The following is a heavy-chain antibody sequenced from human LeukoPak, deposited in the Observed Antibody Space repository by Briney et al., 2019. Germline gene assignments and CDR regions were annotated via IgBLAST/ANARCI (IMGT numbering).Heavy chain of an antibody. V-gene: IGHV4-34*01. CDR2: INHSGST. CDR3: ARGRRIAAAGRNWFDP. CDR1: GVSFSGYY. Sequence: SETLSLTCAVYGVSFSGYYWSWLRQPPGKGLEWIGEINHSGSTNYNPSLKSRVTISVDTSKNQFSLKLSSVTAADTAVYYCARGRRIAAAGRNWFDPWGQGTLVTVSS. J-gene: IGHJ5*02. D-gene: IGHD6-13*01.